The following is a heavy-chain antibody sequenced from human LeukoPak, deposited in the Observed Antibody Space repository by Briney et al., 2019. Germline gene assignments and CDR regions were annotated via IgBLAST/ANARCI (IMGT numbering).Heavy chain of an antibody. CDR1: GGSISSSSYY. D-gene: IGHD3-10*01. CDR3: ARDMPGRGSGSYYFDY. J-gene: IGHJ4*02. V-gene: IGHV4-39*07. CDR2: IYYSGST. Sequence: SETLSLTCTVSGGSISSSSYYWGWIRQPPGKGLGWIGSIYYSGSTYYNPSLKSRVTISVDTSKNQFSLKLSSVTAADTAVYYCARDMPGRGSGSYYFDYWGQGTLVTVSS.